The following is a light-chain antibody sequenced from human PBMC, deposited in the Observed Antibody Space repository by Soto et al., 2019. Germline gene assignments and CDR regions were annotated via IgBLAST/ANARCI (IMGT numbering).Light chain of an antibody. CDR3: QQYNNWPPWT. V-gene: IGKV3-15*01. Sequence: EIVMTQSPATLSVSPGERATLSCRASQSVSSNLAWYQQKPGQAPRLLIYGASTRATGIPARFSGSGSGTEFNLTISSLQYEDFAVYYCQQYNNWPPWTFGPGTKVDIK. CDR2: GAS. J-gene: IGKJ3*01. CDR1: QSVSSN.